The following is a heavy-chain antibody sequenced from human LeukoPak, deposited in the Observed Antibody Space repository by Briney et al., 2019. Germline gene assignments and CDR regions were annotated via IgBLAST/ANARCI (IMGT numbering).Heavy chain of an antibody. CDR1: GFTFDNYV. V-gene: IGHV3-43*02. J-gene: IGHJ4*02. D-gene: IGHD2-8*02. CDR2: INGDGGIK. CDR3: AQDSKQRLVH. Sequence: GVAVRVSCAVSGFTFDNYVMHWVRQAAGKGRDWVSRINGDGGIKYYADSVKGRCTLFRSNGLLSLYLQANNLRTKGNALYYFAQDSKQRLVHWGQGTRVTVSS.